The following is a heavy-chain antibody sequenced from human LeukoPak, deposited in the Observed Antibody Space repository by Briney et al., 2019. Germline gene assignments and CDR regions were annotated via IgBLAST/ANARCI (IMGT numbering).Heavy chain of an antibody. CDR1: GFTVSTNY. D-gene: IGHD1-26*01. Sequence: GWSLRLSCAASGFTVSTNYMIRVRQAPGKGLDGVSVIYSGGTRYYADSVKGRFSVSRHNSKTTLYLQMNSLRADDTAVYYCARGSRDSGTYLNYFDYWGQGALVTVSS. J-gene: IGHJ4*02. CDR2: IYSGGTR. CDR3: ARGSRDSGTYLNYFDY. V-gene: IGHV3-53*04.